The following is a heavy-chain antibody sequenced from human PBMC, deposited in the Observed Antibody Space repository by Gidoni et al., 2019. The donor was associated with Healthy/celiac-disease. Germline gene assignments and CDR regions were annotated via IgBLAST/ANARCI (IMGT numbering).Heavy chain of an antibody. Sequence: QVQLQQWGAGLLKPSETLSLTCTIYGGSFSGYYWSWIRQPPGTGLEWIGEINHSGSTNYNPSLKSRVTISVDTSKNQFSLKLSSVTAADTAVYYCARVRGEQMATINWLEDDAFDIWGQGTMVTVSS. J-gene: IGHJ3*02. D-gene: IGHD5-12*01. CDR3: ARVRGEQMATINWLEDDAFDI. CDR2: INHSGST. V-gene: IGHV4-34*01. CDR1: GGSFSGYY.